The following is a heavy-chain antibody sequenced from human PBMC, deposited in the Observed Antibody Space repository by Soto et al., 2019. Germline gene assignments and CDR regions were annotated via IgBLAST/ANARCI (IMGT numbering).Heavy chain of an antibody. CDR1: GGTFGSDA. D-gene: IGHD3-22*01. Sequence: SVKVSCKASGGTFGSDAITWVRQAPGQGLEWVGRIIPIFGTTNYAQNLQGRVTISADKSTLTSYMELHSLTSDDTALYYCARDRTDSGYYTNWLDPWGQGNQVTVAS. CDR3: ARDRTDSGYYTNWLDP. CDR2: IIPIFGTT. J-gene: IGHJ5*02. V-gene: IGHV1-69*06.